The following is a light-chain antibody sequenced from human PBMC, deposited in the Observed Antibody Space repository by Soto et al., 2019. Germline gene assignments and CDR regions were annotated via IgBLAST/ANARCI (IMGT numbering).Light chain of an antibody. J-gene: IGKJ1*01. CDR1: QSVSRN. CDR3: QHYNNWPPWT. Sequence: IVSTQAPATLSVSPGEIATLSCRAMQSVSRNLAWYQQKCCQAPRLLSYRASTRATGIPARFSGSGSGTESTLSISSLQSEDFAVYYCQHYNNWPPWTFGQGTKVEI. CDR2: RAS. V-gene: IGKV3-15*01.